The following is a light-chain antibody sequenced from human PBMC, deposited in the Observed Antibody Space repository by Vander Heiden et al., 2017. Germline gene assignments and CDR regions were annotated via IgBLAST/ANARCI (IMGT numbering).Light chain of an antibody. J-gene: IGKJ2*01. CDR2: AAS. Sequence: DIQMTQSPSSLSASVGDRVTITCRASQSISSYLNWYQQKPGKAPKLLFYAASSLQSEVPSRFSCSGSGTDFALTISSLQPEDFATYYCQQSYSTPPMYTFGQGTKLEIK. CDR1: QSISSY. V-gene: IGKV1-39*01. CDR3: QQSYSTPPMYT.